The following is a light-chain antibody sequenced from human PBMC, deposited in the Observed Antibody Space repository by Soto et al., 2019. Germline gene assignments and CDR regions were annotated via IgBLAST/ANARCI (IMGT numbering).Light chain of an antibody. CDR2: YDR. V-gene: IGLV3-21*04. CDR1: NIGSQS. CDR3: QVWDTGPDPVGV. Sequence: SYELTQPPSLSVSPGKTAMITCGGNNIGSQSVHWYQQQPGQAPVLVMFYDRVRPSGIPERFSGSNSGNTATLTISRVEAGDEADYYCQVWDTGPDPVGVFGGGTKVTVL. J-gene: IGLJ3*02.